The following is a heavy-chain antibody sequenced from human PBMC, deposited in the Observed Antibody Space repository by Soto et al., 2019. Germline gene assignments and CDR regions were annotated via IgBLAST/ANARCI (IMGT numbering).Heavy chain of an antibody. D-gene: IGHD2-8*01. J-gene: IGHJ5*02. Sequence: GESLKISCTGVGYSFTSYWIGWVRQMPGKGLEWVGIIYPGDSDTRYSPSFQGQVTISADKSITTAYLQWSSLKASDTAMYYCARGYCTTAICDPWFDPWGQGTLVTVSS. V-gene: IGHV5-51*01. CDR1: GYSFTSYW. CDR2: IYPGDSDT. CDR3: ARGYCTTAICDPWFDP.